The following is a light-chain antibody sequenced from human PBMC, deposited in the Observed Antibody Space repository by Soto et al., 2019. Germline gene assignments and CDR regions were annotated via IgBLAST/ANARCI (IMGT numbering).Light chain of an antibody. CDR2: GAS. V-gene: IGKV3-20*01. Sequence: EFVLTQSPGTLSLSPGERATLSCRASPSVTNFLAWYQQKPGQAPRLLIYGASSRATGIPDRFSGSGSGTDFTLTISRVEPEDFAVYYCQQYGRSLPITFGQGTRLEIK. CDR3: QQYGRSLPIT. CDR1: PSVTNF. J-gene: IGKJ5*01.